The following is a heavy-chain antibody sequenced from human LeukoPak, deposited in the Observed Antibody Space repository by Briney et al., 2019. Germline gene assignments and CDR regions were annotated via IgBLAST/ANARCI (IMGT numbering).Heavy chain of an antibody. V-gene: IGHV4-59*01. J-gene: IGHJ4*02. CDR1: GGSMSSYY. Sequence: PSETLSLTCTVSGGSMSSYYWSWIRQPPGKGLEWIGYIYYSGSTNYNPSLKSRVTISVDTSKNQFSLKLSSVTAADTAVYYCARDPHSGSYYLSDYWGQGTLVTVSS. CDR3: ARDPHSGSYYLSDY. D-gene: IGHD1-26*01. CDR2: IYYSGST.